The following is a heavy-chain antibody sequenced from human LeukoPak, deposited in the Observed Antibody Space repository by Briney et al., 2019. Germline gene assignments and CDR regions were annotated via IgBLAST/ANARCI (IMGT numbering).Heavy chain of an antibody. CDR1: GGSISSYY. V-gene: IGHV4-59*01. Sequence: SETLSLTCTVSGGSISSYYWSWIRQPPGEGLEWIGYIYYSGSTNYNPSLKSRVTISVDTSKNQFSLKLSSVTAPDTAVYYCARDRGNYFDYWGQGTLVTVSS. CDR3: ARDRGNYFDY. D-gene: IGHD6-13*01. CDR2: IYYSGST. J-gene: IGHJ4*02.